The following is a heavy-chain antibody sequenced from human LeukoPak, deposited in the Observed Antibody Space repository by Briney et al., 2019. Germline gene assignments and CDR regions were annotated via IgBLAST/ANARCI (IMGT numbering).Heavy chain of an antibody. D-gene: IGHD3-22*01. Sequence: SVKVSCKASGGTFGSYAISWVRQAPGQGLEWMGRIIPIFGTANYAQKFQGRVTITTDESTSTAYMELSSLRSEDTAVYYCAREPIYDSSGYTSPRFDYWGQGTLVTVPS. CDR2: IIPIFGTA. J-gene: IGHJ4*02. CDR3: AREPIYDSSGYTSPRFDY. CDR1: GGTFGSYA. V-gene: IGHV1-69*05.